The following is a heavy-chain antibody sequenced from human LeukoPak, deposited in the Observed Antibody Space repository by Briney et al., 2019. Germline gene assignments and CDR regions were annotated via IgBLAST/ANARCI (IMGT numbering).Heavy chain of an antibody. V-gene: IGHV1-8*03. CDR3: ARGTYNWNYEGHYYYYMDV. J-gene: IGHJ6*03. CDR2: MNLNSGNT. CDR1: GYTFTSYD. D-gene: IGHD1-7*01. Sequence: ASVKVSCKASGYTFTSYDINWVRQATGQGLEWMGWMNLNSGNTGYAQKFQGRVTITRNTSISTAYMELSSLRSEDTAVYYCARGTYNWNYEGHYYYYMDVWGKGTTVTVSS.